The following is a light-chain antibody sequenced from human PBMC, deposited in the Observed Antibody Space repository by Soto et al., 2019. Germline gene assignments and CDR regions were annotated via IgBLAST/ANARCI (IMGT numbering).Light chain of an antibody. CDR2: EVS. CDR1: SSDVGSYNL. Sequence: QSVLTQPASVSGSPGQSITISCTGTSSDVGSYNLVSWYKQHPGKAPKLMIYEVSERPSGVSNRFSGSRSGNTASLTISGLQAEDEADYHCCSYAGSSTFVFGTGTKVTVL. J-gene: IGLJ1*01. CDR3: CSYAGSSTFV. V-gene: IGLV2-23*02.